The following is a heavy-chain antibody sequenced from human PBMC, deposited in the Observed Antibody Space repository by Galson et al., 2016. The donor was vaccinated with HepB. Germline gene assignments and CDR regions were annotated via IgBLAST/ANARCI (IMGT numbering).Heavy chain of an antibody. CDR1: GFTVSSNY. D-gene: IGHD6-19*01. Sequence: SLRLSCAASGFTVSSNYMSWVRQAPGKGLEWVSVIYSGGSTYHADSVKGRFTISRDNSKNTLYLQMNSLRAEDTAVYYCARLSWQWLVPIFDYWGQGTLVTVSS. CDR2: IYSGGST. CDR3: ARLSWQWLVPIFDY. J-gene: IGHJ4*02. V-gene: IGHV3-53*01.